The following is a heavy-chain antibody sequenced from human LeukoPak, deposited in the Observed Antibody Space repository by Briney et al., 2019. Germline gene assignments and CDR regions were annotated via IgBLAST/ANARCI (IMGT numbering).Heavy chain of an antibody. D-gene: IGHD3-16*01. CDR2: INHSGSP. CDR1: GGSFSGYY. CDR3: ARHRRRGGTFHAFDI. J-gene: IGHJ3*02. Sequence: SETLSLTCAVYGGSFSGYYWGWIRQPPGKGLEWIGEINHSGSPNYNPSLKSRVTISLDTSKNQFSLRLSSVTAADTAVYYCARHRRRGGTFHAFDIWSQGTMVTVSS. V-gene: IGHV4-34*01.